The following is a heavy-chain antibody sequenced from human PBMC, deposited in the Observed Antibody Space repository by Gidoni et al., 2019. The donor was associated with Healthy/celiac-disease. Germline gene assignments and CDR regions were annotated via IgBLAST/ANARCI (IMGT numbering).Heavy chain of an antibody. V-gene: IGHV4-34*01. CDR1: GGSFSGYY. CDR2: INHSGST. CDR3: ARGLPVRGVIIRLWYNWFDP. J-gene: IGHJ5*02. Sequence: QVQLQQWGAGLLKPSETLSLTCAVYGGSFSGYYWSWIRQPPGKGLEWIGEINHSGSTNYNPSLKSRVTISVDTSKNQFSLKLSSVTAADTAVYYCARGLPVRGVIIRLWYNWFDPWGQGTLVTVSS. D-gene: IGHD3-10*01.